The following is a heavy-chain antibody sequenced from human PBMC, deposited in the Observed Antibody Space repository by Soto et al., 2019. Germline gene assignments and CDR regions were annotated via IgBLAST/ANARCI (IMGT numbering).Heavy chain of an antibody. Sequence: ASVKVSCKASGYTFTGYYMHWVRQAPGQGLEWMGWINPNSGGTNYAQKFQGWVTVTRDTSISTAYMELSRLRSDDTAVYYCARSGIAVAELGGDVDLYYYYGMDVWGQGTTVTVSS. CDR2: INPNSGGT. CDR1: GYTFTGYY. D-gene: IGHD6-19*01. V-gene: IGHV1-2*04. J-gene: IGHJ6*02. CDR3: ARSGIAVAELGGDVDLYYYYGMDV.